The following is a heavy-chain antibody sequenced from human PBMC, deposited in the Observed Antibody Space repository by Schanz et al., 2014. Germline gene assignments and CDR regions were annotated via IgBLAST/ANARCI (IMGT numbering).Heavy chain of an antibody. J-gene: IGHJ4*02. D-gene: IGHD7-27*01. CDR2: ISYDGSNT. V-gene: IGHV3-30*03. CDR3: SRFLTGLDD. Sequence: VQLVESGGGLVQSGGSLRLSCAASGFSFSDYSMNWVRQAPGKGLEWVAFISYDGSNTILADSVRGRFTISRDNSQNTLFLQMNSLRVEDTAVYYCSRFLTGLDDWGPGTLVTVSS. CDR1: GFSFSDYS.